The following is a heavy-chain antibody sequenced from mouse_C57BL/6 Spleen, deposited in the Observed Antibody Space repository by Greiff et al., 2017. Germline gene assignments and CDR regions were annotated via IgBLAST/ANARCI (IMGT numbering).Heavy chain of an antibody. CDR1: GFSLTSYG. V-gene: IGHV2-2*01. D-gene: IGHD2-4*01. CDR3: ASLIYYDYDDAMDY. J-gene: IGHJ4*01. Sequence: QVQLKESGPGLVQPSQSLSITCTVSGFSLTSYGVHWVRQSPGKGLEWLGVIWSGGSTDYNAAFISRLSISKDNSKSQVFFKMNSLQADDTAIYYCASLIYYDYDDAMDYWGQGTSVTVSS. CDR2: IWSGGST.